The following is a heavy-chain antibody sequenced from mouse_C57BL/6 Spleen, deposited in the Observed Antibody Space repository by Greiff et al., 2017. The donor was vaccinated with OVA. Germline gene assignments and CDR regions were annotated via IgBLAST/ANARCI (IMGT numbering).Heavy chain of an antibody. CDR2: INPNNGGT. J-gene: IGHJ4*01. CDR3: ARVGDYYSNSYYAMDY. CDR1: GYTFTDYN. Sequence: EVQLQQSGPELVKPGASVKIPCKASGYTFTDYNMDWVKQSHGKSLEWIGDINPNNGGTIYNQKFKGKATLTVDKSSSTAYMELRSLTSEDTAVYYCARVGDYYSNSYYAMDYWGQGTSVTVSS. V-gene: IGHV1-18*01. D-gene: IGHD2-5*01.